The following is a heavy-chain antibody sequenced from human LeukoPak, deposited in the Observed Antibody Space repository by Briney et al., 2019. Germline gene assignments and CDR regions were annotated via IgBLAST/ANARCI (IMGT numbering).Heavy chain of an antibody. J-gene: IGHJ3*02. D-gene: IGHD3-22*01. CDR2: INHSGST. V-gene: IGHV4-34*01. CDR3: ARGYDYYDSSGYYEGNAFDI. CDR1: SGSFSGYY. Sequence: SETLFPTCAVYSGSFSGYYWSWIRQPPGKGLEWIGEINHSGSTNYNPSLKSRVTISVDTSKNQFSLKLSSVTAADTAVYYCARGYDYYDSSGYYEGNAFDIWGQGTMVTVSS.